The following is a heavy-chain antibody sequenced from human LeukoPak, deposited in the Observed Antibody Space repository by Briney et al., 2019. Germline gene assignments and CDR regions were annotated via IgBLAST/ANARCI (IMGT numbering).Heavy chain of an antibody. V-gene: IGHV4-30-2*01. CDR1: GGSISSGGYS. CDR3: ARAFGGPKEAVRGVSYYYGMYV. J-gene: IGHJ6*02. D-gene: IGHD3-10*01. Sequence: PSETLSLTCAVSGGSISSGGYSWSWIRQPPGKGLEWIGYIYHSGSTYYNPSLKSRVTISVDRSKNQFSLKLSSVTAADTAVYYWARAFGGPKEAVRGVSYYYGMYVWGQGTTVTVSS. CDR2: IYHSGST.